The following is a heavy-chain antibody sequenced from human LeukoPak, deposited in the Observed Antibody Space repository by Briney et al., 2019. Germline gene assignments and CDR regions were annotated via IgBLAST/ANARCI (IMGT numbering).Heavy chain of an antibody. J-gene: IGHJ4*02. D-gene: IGHD5-24*01. CDR3: ATTSSRDGYNYPQGFDY. CDR1: GGTFSSYA. Sequence: ASVKVSCKASGGTFSSYAISWVRQAPGQGLEWMGGIIPIFGTANYAQKFQGGVTITTDESTSTAYMELSSLRSEDTAVYYCATTSSRDGYNYPQGFDYWGQGTLVTVSS. V-gene: IGHV1-69*05. CDR2: IIPIFGTA.